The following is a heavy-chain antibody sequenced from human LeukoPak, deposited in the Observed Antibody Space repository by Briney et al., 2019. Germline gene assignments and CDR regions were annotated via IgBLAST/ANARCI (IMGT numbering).Heavy chain of an antibody. CDR3: AKHYMESSYNRAVDY. CDR2: IYYSGYT. D-gene: IGHD3-10*01. CDR1: GGSIGSSSYY. J-gene: IGHJ4*02. Sequence: SETLSLTCTVSGGSIGSSSYYWGWIRQPPGKGLEWIGSIYYSGYTYYNPSLKSRVTISVDTSKNQFSLKLSSVTAADTAVYYCAKHYMESSYNRAVDYWGQGTLVTVSS. V-gene: IGHV4-39*01.